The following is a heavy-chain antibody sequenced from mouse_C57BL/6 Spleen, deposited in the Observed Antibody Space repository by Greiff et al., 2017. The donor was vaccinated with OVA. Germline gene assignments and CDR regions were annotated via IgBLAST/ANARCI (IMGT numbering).Heavy chain of an antibody. D-gene: IGHD3-2*02. Sequence: VQLQQPGAELVKPGASVKLSCKASGYTFTSYWMHWVKQRPGQGLEWIGMIHPNSGSTNYNEKFKSKATLTVDKSSSTAYMQLSSLTSEDSAVYYCARRSSGAWFAYWGQGTLVTVSA. CDR2: IHPNSGST. CDR3: ARRSSGAWFAY. V-gene: IGHV1-64*01. CDR1: GYTFTSYW. J-gene: IGHJ3*01.